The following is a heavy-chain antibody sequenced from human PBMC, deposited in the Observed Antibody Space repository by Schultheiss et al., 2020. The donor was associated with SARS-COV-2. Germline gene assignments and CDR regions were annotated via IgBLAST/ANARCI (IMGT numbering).Heavy chain of an antibody. J-gene: IGHJ4*02. Sequence: GGSLRLSCAASGFTFSSYGMHWVRQAPGKGLEWVAVIWYDGSNKYYADSVKGRFTISRDSSKNTVFLQMNSLTAEDTALYYCAKGRYYGSGSPFDYWGQGTLVTVSS. CDR2: IWYDGSNK. D-gene: IGHD3-10*01. V-gene: IGHV3-33*06. CDR1: GFTFSSYG. CDR3: AKGRYYGSGSPFDY.